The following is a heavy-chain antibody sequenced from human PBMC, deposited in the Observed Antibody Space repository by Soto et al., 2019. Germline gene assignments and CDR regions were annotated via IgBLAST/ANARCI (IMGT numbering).Heavy chain of an antibody. V-gene: IGHV1-18*01. D-gene: IGHD3-3*01. CDR2: ISAYNGNT. CDR1: GYTFTSYG. Sequence: ASVKVSCKASGYTFTSYGISWVRQAPGQGLEWMGWISAYNGNTNYAQKLQGRVTMTTDTSTSTAYMELRSLRSDDTAVYYCAREKTTLTIFGVVTYYGMDVWGRGTTVTVS. CDR3: AREKTTLTIFGVVTYYGMDV. J-gene: IGHJ6*02.